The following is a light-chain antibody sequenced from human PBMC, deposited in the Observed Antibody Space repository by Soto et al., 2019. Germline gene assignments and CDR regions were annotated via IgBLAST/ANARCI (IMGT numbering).Light chain of an antibody. Sequence: EIVMTQSPVSLSVSPGETATLSCRASQSVNNSLAWYQQKFAQAPRLLLYGASTRATGIPARFSGSGSGTEFTLTISSLQSEDSAVYYCQQYNNLPVTFGQGTKVEIK. CDR2: GAS. J-gene: IGKJ1*01. V-gene: IGKV3-15*01. CDR1: QSVNNS. CDR3: QQYNNLPVT.